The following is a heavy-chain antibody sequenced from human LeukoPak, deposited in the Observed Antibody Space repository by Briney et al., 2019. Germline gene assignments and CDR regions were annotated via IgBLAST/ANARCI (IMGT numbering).Heavy chain of an antibody. D-gene: IGHD6-6*01. CDR2: INHSGST. CDR3: ARGLGHSTSDY. V-gene: IGHV4-34*01. Sequence: SETLSLTCTVSGGSISSYYWSWIRQPPGKGLEWIGEINHSGSTIYNPSLKSRVTISVDTSKNRFFLKLSSVTAADTAVYYCARGLGHSTSDYWGQGALVTVSS. J-gene: IGHJ4*02. CDR1: GGSISSYY.